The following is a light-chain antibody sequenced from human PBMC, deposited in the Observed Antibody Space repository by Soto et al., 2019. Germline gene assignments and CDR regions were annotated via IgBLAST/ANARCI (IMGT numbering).Light chain of an antibody. CDR3: QHSYGLPRK. J-gene: IGKJ1*01. CDR2: AAS. V-gene: IGKV1-39*01. Sequence: DIQMTQSPSSLSASVGDRVTIACRASQSINSSLIWYQQKPGKAPQVLIHAASNLQSGVPSRFNGGGSGTEFTLTINSLQPEDLATYYCQHSYGLPRKFGQGTKVES. CDR1: QSINSS.